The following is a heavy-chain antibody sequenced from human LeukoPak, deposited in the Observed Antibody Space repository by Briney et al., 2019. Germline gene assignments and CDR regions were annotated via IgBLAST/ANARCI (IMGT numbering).Heavy chain of an antibody. CDR2: ISGSGGST. CDR1: GYTFSSYA. Sequence: PGGSLRLSCAASGYTFSSYAMSWVRQAPGKGLEWVSAISGSGGSTYYADSVKGRFTISRDNSKNTLYLQMNSLRAKDTAVYYCAKDRGYWPNGNWFDPWGQGTLVTVSS. D-gene: IGHD3-22*01. V-gene: IGHV3-23*01. J-gene: IGHJ5*02. CDR3: AKDRGYWPNGNWFDP.